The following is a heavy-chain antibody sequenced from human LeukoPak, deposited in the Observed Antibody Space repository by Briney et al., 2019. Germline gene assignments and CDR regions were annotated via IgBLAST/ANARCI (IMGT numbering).Heavy chain of an antibody. J-gene: IGHJ4*02. CDR1: GFTFSSYG. CDR2: ISYDGSNK. V-gene: IGHV3-30*03. CDR3: ATTATSYYDFWSGPPDY. Sequence: GGSLRLSCAASGFTFSSYGMHWVRQAPGKGLEWVAVISYDGSNKYYADSVKGRFTISRDNSKNTLYLQMNSLRAEDTAVYYCATTATSYYDFWSGPPDYWGQGTLVTVSS. D-gene: IGHD3-3*01.